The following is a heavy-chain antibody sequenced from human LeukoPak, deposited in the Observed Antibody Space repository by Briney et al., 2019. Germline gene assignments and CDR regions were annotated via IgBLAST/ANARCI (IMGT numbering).Heavy chain of an antibody. CDR1: GGSISSYY. D-gene: IGHD5-18*01. CDR2: IYTSGST. V-gene: IGHV4-4*07. CDR3: ARGRGIQLWLRGIARGFDI. Sequence: PSETLSLTCTVSGGSISSYYWSWIRQPAGKGLEWIGRIYTSGSTDYNPSLKSRVTMSVDTSKNQFSLKLSSVTAADTAVYYCARGRGIQLWLRGIARGFDIWGQGTMVTVSS. J-gene: IGHJ3*02.